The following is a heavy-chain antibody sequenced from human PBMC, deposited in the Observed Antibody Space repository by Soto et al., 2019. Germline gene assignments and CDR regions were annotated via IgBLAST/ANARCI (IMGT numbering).Heavy chain of an antibody. CDR3: TRGSAAHLSLLCFDT. CDR2: VYHRAST. CDR1: GASMTTGGFS. D-gene: IGHD2-15*01. J-gene: IGHJ5*02. Sequence: NPSETLSLTCAVSGASMTTGGFSWTWVRQPPGGGLEWIGHVYHRASTQYNPSLKGRVSISVDTSRSLFSLRLTSLTAADTAVYFCTRGSAAHLSLLCFDTWGQGTPVTVSS. V-gene: IGHV4-30-2*01.